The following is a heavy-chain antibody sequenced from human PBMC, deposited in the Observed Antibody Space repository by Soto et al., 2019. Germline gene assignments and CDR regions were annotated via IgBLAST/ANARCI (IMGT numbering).Heavy chain of an antibody. V-gene: IGHV4-39*01. CDR3: ARLNGYCVSTGCHGYYGMDV. J-gene: IGHJ6*02. CDR1: GGSVSSNSYS. CDR2: IYSTENT. Sequence: QLQLQESGPGLVKPSETLSLTCTVSGGSVSSNSYSWGWIRQSPGKGLEWIGIIYSTENTYYHPSLLRLATIPADTSMNEFSLRLSSVTAADTAVYYCARLNGYCVSTGCHGYYGMDVWGQGTTVTVSS. D-gene: IGHD2-2*03.